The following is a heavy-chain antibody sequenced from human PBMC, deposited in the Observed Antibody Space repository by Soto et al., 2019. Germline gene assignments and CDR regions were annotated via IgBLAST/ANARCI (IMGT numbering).Heavy chain of an antibody. Sequence: SETLSLTCAVYGGSFSGYYWTWIRQPPGKGLEWIGEINHSGSTNCNPSLRSRVTISVYTSKNQFALKLSSVTAADTAVYYCARASNKGGYSYGPDYWGQGTLVTVP. V-gene: IGHV4-34*01. CDR3: ARASNKGGYSYGPDY. J-gene: IGHJ4*02. CDR2: INHSGST. D-gene: IGHD5-18*01. CDR1: GGSFSGYY.